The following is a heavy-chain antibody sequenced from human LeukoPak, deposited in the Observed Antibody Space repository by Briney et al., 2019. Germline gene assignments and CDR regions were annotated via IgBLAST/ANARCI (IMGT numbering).Heavy chain of an antibody. CDR2: IYYSGST. J-gene: IGHJ4*02. CDR1: GGSISSYH. D-gene: IGHD5-12*01. V-gene: IGHV4-59*08. Sequence: PSETLSLTCTVSGGSISSYHWSWIRQPPVKGLEWIGYIYYSGSTNYNPSLKSRVTISVDTSKNQFSLKLSSVTAADTAVYYCASLTRRDGYNFGYWGQGTLVTVSS. CDR3: ASLTRRDGYNFGY.